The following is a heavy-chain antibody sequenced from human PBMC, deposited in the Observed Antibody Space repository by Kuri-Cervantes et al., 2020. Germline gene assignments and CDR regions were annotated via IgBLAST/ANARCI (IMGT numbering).Heavy chain of an antibody. CDR1: GFTFSSYA. V-gene: IGHV3-23*01. Sequence: GGSLRLSCAASGFTFSSYAMSWVRQAPGKGLEWVSAISGSGGSTYYADSVKGRFTISRDNSKNTLYLQMNSLRAEDTAVYYCARASRLGDYDSSGYYWYFDLWGRGTLVTVSS. D-gene: IGHD3-22*01. J-gene: IGHJ2*01. CDR3: ARASRLGDYDSSGYYWYFDL. CDR2: ISGSGGST.